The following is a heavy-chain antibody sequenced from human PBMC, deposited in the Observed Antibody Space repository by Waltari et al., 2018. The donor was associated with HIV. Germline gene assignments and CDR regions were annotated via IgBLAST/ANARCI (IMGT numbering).Heavy chain of an antibody. CDR1: GYTFTSYG. V-gene: IGHV1-18*01. CDR3: ARSFRFWYSSCWQYSYYGTDV. J-gene: IGHJ6*02. Sequence: QVQLVQSGAEVKKPGASVKVSCKASGYTFTSYGISWVRQAPGQGLEWIGWISAYKDNTNYAQNLQGRGTMTTDATTSTAYMGRRRLRPDDTAGYCCARSFRFWYSSCWQYSYYGTDVWGQGTMVTVSS. CDR2: ISAYKDNT. D-gene: IGHD6-19*01.